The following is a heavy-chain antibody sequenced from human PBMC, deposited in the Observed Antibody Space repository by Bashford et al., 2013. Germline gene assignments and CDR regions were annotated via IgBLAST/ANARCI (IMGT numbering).Heavy chain of an antibody. V-gene: IGHV3-23*01. D-gene: IGHD4-17*01. CDR3: AKYGRMTRSNFDC. CDR2: IGTTGAPT. J-gene: IGHJ4*02. Sequence: VRQAPGKGLEWVSTIGTTGAPTYYADSVEGRFTISRDNSKNTLYLQMNSLRAEDTATYHCAKYGRMTRSNFDCWGQGILVTVSS.